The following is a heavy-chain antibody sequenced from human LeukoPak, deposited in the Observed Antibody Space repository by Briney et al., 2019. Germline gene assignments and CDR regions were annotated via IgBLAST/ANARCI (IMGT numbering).Heavy chain of an antibody. CDR2: IYYTGST. CDR3: VKRGGYGLIDY. D-gene: IGHD5-12*01. V-gene: IGHV4-59*04. CDR1: GGSISSYY. J-gene: IGHJ4*02. Sequence: SETLSLTCTVSGGSISSYYWSWIRQPPGKGLEWIGNIYYTGSTYYNASLQSRVTISIDTSKNQFSLRLNSVTAADTAMYYCVKRGGYGLIDYWGQGTLVTVSS.